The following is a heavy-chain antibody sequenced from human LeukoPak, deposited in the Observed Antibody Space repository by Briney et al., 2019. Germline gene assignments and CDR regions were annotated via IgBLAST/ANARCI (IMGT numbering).Heavy chain of an antibody. Sequence: SETLSLTCTVSGGSISSYYWTWIRQPPGKGLEWIGYIYYSGSTNYNPSLRSRVSISVDTSENQFSLKLSSVTATDTAVYYCARYPFDGYNYYFDYWGQGTLVTVSS. CDR3: ARYPFDGYNYYFDY. J-gene: IGHJ4*02. CDR1: GGSISSYY. V-gene: IGHV4-59*01. CDR2: IYYSGST. D-gene: IGHD5-24*01.